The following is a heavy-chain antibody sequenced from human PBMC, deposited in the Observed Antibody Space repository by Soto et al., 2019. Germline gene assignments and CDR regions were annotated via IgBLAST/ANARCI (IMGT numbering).Heavy chain of an antibody. Sequence: SETLSLTCAVSGGSISSGGYSWSWIRQPPGKGLEWIGYIYHSGSTYYNPSLKSRVTISVDRSENQFSLKLSSVTAADTAVYYCGSFWPPPSPDALTDYTAAFAYWGQGPRVPVSS. V-gene: IGHV4-30-2*01. CDR2: IYHSGST. CDR1: GGSISSGGYS. J-gene: IGHJ4*02. CDR3: GSFWPPPSPDALTDYTAAFAY. D-gene: IGHD3-9*01.